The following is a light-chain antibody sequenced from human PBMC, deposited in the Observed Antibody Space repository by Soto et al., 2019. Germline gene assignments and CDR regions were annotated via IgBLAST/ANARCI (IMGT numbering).Light chain of an antibody. CDR2: DIT. CDR1: SSDVGAYIF. CDR3: VSFTTSKSYV. Sequence: QSVLTQPASVSGSPGPSITISCTGTSSDVGAYIFVSRYQQYPGKAPKLMIYDITNRPSGVSNRFSGSKAGNTASLTISGLQAEDEADYYCVSFTTSKSYVFGTGTKVTVL. V-gene: IGLV2-14*01. J-gene: IGLJ1*01.